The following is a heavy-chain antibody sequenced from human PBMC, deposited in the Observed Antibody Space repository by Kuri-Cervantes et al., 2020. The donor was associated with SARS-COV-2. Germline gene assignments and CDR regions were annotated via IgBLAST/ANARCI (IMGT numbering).Heavy chain of an antibody. Sequence: SQTLSLTCAVSGYSISSGYYWGWIRQPPGKGLEWIGSIYHSGSTYYNPSLESRVTISLDTSRNQFSLKLSSVTAADSAVYYCARSGYYSRGVTYYYMDVWDKGTTVTVSS. CDR2: IYHSGST. J-gene: IGHJ6*03. CDR3: ARSGYYSRGVTYYYMDV. V-gene: IGHV4-38-2*01. CDR1: GYSISSGYY. D-gene: IGHD3-22*01.